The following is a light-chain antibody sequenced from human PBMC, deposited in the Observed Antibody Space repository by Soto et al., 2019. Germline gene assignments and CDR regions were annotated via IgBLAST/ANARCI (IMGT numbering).Light chain of an antibody. Sequence: QSALTQSASVSGSPGQSITISCTGTSSDVGGFNYVSWYQHHPGKVPKLMIYEVSNRPSGVSNRFSGSKSGNTASLTISGLQAEDEGDYYCSSYTSSNTLVFGGGTKLTVL. V-gene: IGLV2-14*01. J-gene: IGLJ2*01. CDR2: EVS. CDR1: SSDVGGFNY. CDR3: SSYTSSNTLV.